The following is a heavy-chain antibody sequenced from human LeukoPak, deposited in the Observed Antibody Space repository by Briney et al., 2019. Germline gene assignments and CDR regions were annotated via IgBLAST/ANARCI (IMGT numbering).Heavy chain of an antibody. CDR3: ARVISGSYYH. Sequence: GGSLRLSCAASGFTFSSYEMNWVRQAPGKGLEWVSYISSSGSTIYYADSVKGRFTISRDNAKNSLYLQMNSLRAEDTAVYYCARVISGSYYHWGQGTLVTVSS. J-gene: IGHJ5*02. CDR1: GFTFSSYE. V-gene: IGHV3-48*03. D-gene: IGHD1-26*01. CDR2: ISSSGSTI.